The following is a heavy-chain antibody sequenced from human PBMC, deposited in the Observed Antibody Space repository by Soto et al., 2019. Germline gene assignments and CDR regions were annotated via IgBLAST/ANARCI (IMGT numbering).Heavy chain of an antibody. CDR3: ATLPPRIVVSLLPIPT. CDR1: GGSISSYY. V-gene: IGHV4-59*12. J-gene: IGHJ5*02. D-gene: IGHD2-21*01. CDR2: IYYNGST. Sequence: PSETLSLTCTVSGGSISSYYWSWIRQPPGKGLECIGYIYYNGSTNYNPSLKSRVTISVDTSKNQFSLKLSSVTAADTAVYYCATLPPRIVVSLLPIPTWGQGILVTVSS.